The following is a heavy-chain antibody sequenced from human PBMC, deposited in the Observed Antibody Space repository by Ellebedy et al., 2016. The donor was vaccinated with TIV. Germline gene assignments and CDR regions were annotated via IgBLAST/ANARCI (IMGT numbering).Heavy chain of an antibody. CDR3: ASEPPYFYGASGIYLQDF. CDR1: AGALSGFY. CDR2: IFYSGST. J-gene: IGHJ4*02. V-gene: IGHV4-59*08. D-gene: IGHD3-10*01. Sequence: MPGGSLRLSCTASAGALSGFYWSWVRQPPGKGLEWIGNIFYSGSTNYNPSLKSRVTISVDTSKNQFSLKLTSVTAADTAVYYCASEPPYFYGASGIYLQDFWGQGTLVTVSS.